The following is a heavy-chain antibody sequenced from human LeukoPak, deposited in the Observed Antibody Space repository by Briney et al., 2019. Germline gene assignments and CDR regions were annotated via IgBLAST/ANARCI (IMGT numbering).Heavy chain of an antibody. CDR2: ISYDESRK. D-gene: IGHD2-2*01. V-gene: IGHV3-30*18. CDR1: GFTFNNFG. Sequence: PGRSLRLSCAASGFTFNNFGMHWVRQAPGKGLEWVALISYDESRKYHADSVKGRFTISRDNSKNTLYLQMNSLRAEDTAVYYCAKDREYQLLYYYYYYMDVWGKGTTVTVSS. J-gene: IGHJ6*03. CDR3: AKDREYQLLYYYYYYMDV.